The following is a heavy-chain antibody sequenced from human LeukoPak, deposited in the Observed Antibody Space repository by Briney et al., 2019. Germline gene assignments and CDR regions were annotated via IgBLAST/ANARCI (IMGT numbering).Heavy chain of an antibody. D-gene: IGHD6-6*01. J-gene: IGHJ4*02. CDR2: ISAYNGNT. Sequence: ASVKVSCKASGYTLTSYGISWVRQAPGQGLEWMGWISAYNGNTNYAQKLQGRVTMTTDTSTSTAYMELRSLRSDDTAVYYCARDYGYSSSSLVMIGWGQGTLVTVSS. V-gene: IGHV1-18*01. CDR3: ARDYGYSSSSLVMIG. CDR1: GYTLTSYG.